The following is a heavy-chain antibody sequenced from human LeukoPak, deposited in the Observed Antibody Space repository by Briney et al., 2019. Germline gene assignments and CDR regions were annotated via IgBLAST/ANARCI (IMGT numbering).Heavy chain of an antibody. V-gene: IGHV3-33*08. J-gene: IGHJ4*02. Sequence: GGSLRLSCVASGFAFNTYVMSWVRQAPGKGLEWVAVIWYDGSNKYYADSVKGRFTISRDNSKNTLYLQMNSLRAEDTAVYYCARDGGDFWSTSSHLDYWGQGTLVTVSS. CDR1: GFAFNTYV. CDR3: ARDGGDFWSTSSHLDY. CDR2: IWYDGSNK. D-gene: IGHD3-3*01.